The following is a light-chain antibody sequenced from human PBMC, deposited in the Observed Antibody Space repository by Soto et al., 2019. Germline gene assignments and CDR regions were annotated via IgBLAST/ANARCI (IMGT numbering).Light chain of an antibody. J-gene: IGLJ1*01. V-gene: IGLV2-23*01. Sequence: QSALTQPASVSGSPGQAITISCTGTTSNVGSYNLVSWYQQHPGKAPELMIYEGSKRPSGVSTRFSGSKSGNTASLTISGLQAEDEADYYCCSYAGNTYVFGTGTKLTLL. CDR3: CSYAGNTYV. CDR1: TSNVGSYNL. CDR2: EGS.